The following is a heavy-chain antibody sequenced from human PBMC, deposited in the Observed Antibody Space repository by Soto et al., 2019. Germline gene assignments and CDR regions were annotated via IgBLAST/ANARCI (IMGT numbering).Heavy chain of an antibody. CDR1: GYTFTSYG. D-gene: IGHD3-16*01. CDR2: ISAYNGNT. J-gene: IGHJ4*02. Sequence: ASVKVSCKASGYTFTSYGISWVRQAPGQGLEWMGWISAYNGNTNYAQKLQGRVTMTTDTSTGTAYMELRSLRSDDTAVYYCARDSRMITFGGVTPLDYWGQGTLVTVSS. V-gene: IGHV1-18*01. CDR3: ARDSRMITFGGVTPLDY.